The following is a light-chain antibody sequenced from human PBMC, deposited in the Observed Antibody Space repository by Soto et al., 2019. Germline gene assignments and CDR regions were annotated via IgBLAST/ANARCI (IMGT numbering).Light chain of an antibody. CDR1: QSVTGRY. V-gene: IGKV3-20*01. CDR2: GAS. CDR3: QQYGNSPWT. Sequence: EIVLTQSPGTLSLSPGEGATLSCRASQSVTGRYLAWYQQKPGQAPRLLIYGASSRATGIPDRFSGSGSGTDFTLTISRLEPEDFAVYYCQQYGNSPWTFGQGTKVDIK. J-gene: IGKJ1*01.